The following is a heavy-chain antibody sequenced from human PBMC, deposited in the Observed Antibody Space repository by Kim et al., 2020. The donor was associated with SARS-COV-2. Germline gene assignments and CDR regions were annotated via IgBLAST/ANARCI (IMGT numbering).Heavy chain of an antibody. CDR3: AKSFVVYDSSGYYYFDY. V-gene: IGHV3-30*02. J-gene: IGHJ4*02. Sequence: VKGRFTISRDNSKNTLYLQMNSLRAEDTAVYYCAKSFVVYDSSGYYYFDYWGQGTLVTVSS. D-gene: IGHD3-22*01.